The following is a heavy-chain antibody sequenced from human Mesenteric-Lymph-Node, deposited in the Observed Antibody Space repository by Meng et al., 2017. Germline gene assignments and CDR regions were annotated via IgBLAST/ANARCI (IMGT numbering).Heavy chain of an antibody. J-gene: IGHJ4*02. Sequence: GGSLRLSCAASGFTFSSYSMNWVRQAPGKGLEWVSSISSSSSYIYYADSVKGRFTISRDNAKNSLYLQMNSLRAEDTALYYCARGNVADYSFDYWGQGTLVTVSS. D-gene: IGHD3/OR15-3a*01. V-gene: IGHV3-21*01. CDR3: ARGNVADYSFDY. CDR1: GFTFSSYS. CDR2: ISSSSSYI.